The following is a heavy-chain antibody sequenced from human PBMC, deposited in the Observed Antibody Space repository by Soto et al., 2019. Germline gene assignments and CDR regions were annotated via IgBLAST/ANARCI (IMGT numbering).Heavy chain of an antibody. J-gene: IGHJ5*02. D-gene: IGHD1-1*01. CDR1: GFSLSTSGMG. CDR2: IYWDDDK. CDR3: AHRPPYYNNWNADWFGP. V-gene: IGHV2-5*02. Sequence: QITLRESGPTLVQPTQTLTLTCTFSGFSLSTSGMGVGWIRQPPGQALEWLVFIYWDDDKRYSPSLKSRLTITKDTSKNQVVLTMTNMDPVDTATYFCAHRPPYYNNWNADWFGPWGQGALVTVSS.